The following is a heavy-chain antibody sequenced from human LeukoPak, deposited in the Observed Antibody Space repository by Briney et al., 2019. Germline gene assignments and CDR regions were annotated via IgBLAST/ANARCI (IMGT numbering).Heavy chain of an antibody. J-gene: IGHJ4*02. CDR2: VIPIIKTT. CDR3: ARGLY. Sequence: SVKISCKASGGTFLSYGVTWVRQAPGQGLEWMGAVIPIIKTTNYAQKFQGRVTITADDSASTAYMELSNLRSEDTAVYYCARGLYWGQGTLVTVSS. V-gene: IGHV1-69*13. CDR1: GGTFLSYG.